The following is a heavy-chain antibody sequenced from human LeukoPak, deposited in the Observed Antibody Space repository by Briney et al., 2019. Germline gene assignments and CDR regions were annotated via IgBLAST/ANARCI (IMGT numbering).Heavy chain of an antibody. V-gene: IGHV4-30-2*01. CDR2: IYHSGST. J-gene: IGHJ3*02. Sequence: PSETLSLTCADSGGSINSGGYSWSWIRQPPGKGLEWIGYIYHSGSTYYNPSLKSRVTISVDRSKNQFSLKLSSVTAADTAVYYCAREPFDIWGQGTMVTVSS. CDR1: GGSINSGGYS. CDR3: AREPFDI.